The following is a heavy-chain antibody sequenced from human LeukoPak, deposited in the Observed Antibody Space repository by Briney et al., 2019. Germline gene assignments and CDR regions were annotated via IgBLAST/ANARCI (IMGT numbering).Heavy chain of an antibody. J-gene: IGHJ6*03. CDR2: IKSDGSST. Sequence: ETAGSRRLSCAASAFTFSRYWMYWVRQAPGKGLVWVSRIKSDGSSTAYADSVKGRFTISRDNAKNSLYLQMNSLRAEDTAIYYCARDPYNGNYGDSYYYYMDVWGKGTTVTISS. D-gene: IGHD1-26*01. CDR1: AFTFSRYW. V-gene: IGHV3-74*01. CDR3: ARDPYNGNYGDSYYYYMDV.